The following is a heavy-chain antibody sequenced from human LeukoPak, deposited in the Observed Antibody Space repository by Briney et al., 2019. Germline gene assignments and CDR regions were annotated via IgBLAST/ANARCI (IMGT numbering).Heavy chain of an antibody. J-gene: IGHJ1*01. V-gene: IGHV3-23*01. D-gene: IGHD3-22*01. CDR1: GFTFSSYA. CDR2: ISSSGVST. CDR3: AKLGSSGYFQH. Sequence: PGGSLRLSCAASGFTFSSYAMSWVRQALGKGLEWVSSISSSGVSTYYADSVKGRFTIYRDNSKNTLYLQVNSLRAEDMAVYYCAKLGSSGYFQHWGQGTLVTVSS.